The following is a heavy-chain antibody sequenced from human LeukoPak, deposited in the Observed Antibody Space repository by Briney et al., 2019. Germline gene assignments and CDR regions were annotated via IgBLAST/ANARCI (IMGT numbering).Heavy chain of an antibody. CDR3: ARLNNWGSEYYFDY. CDR1: GGCISSYY. V-gene: IGHV4-59*08. J-gene: IGHJ4*02. D-gene: IGHD7-27*01. CDR2: IYYTGST. Sequence: SETRSISYTVSGGCISSYYWSWIRQPPGKGLEWIGYIYYTGSTKYKPSVKGRVTISVDTSNNQFSVKLSSVTAADTSVYYCARLNNWGSEYYFDYWGQGTLVTVSS.